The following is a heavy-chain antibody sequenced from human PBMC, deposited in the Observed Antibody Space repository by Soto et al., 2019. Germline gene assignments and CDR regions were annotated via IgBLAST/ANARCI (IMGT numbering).Heavy chain of an antibody. CDR1: GKTFINHF. D-gene: IGHD6-19*01. J-gene: IGHJ3*02. V-gene: IGHV5-51*01. CDR3: ARQGDMAEKHDDDFDI. CDR2: IYPGDSDA. Sequence: GDALNISCKVSGKTFINHFIAFVRQMPGKGLEWMGIIYPGDSDARYSPSFAGQVTISVDKSITTAYLHWSSLEASDSSMYYCARQGDMAEKHDDDFDIWGQGTLVTVSS.